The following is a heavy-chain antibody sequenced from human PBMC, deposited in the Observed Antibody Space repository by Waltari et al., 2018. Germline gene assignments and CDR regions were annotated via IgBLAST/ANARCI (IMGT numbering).Heavy chain of an antibody. V-gene: IGHV1-69*01. D-gene: IGHD2-15*01. CDR2: IIPIFGTA. CDR1: GGTFSSYA. J-gene: IGHJ5*02. CDR3: ARGILTGYCSGGSCHNWFDP. Sequence: QVQLVQSGAEVKKPGSSVKVSCKASGGTFSSYAISWVRQAPGQGLEWMGGIIPIFGTANYAQKSQGRVTITADESTSTAYMELSSLRSEDTAVYYCARGILTGYCSGGSCHNWFDPWGQGTLVTVSS.